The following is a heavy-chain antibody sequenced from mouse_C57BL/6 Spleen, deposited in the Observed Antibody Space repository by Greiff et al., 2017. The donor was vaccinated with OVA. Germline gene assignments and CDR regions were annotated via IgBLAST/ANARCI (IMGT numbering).Heavy chain of an antibody. CDR3: ARGDLSYDYPDY. Sequence: QVQLQQPGAELVMPGASVKLSCKASGYTFTSYWMHWVKQRPGQGLEWIGEIDPSDSYTNYNQKFKGKSTLTVDKSSSTAYMQLSSLTSEDSAVYYCARGDLSYDYPDYWGQGTTLTVSS. D-gene: IGHD2-4*01. CDR2: IDPSDSYT. CDR1: GYTFTSYW. V-gene: IGHV1-69*01. J-gene: IGHJ2*01.